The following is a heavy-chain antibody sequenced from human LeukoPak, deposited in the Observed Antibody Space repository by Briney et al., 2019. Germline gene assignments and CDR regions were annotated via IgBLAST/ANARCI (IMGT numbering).Heavy chain of an antibody. J-gene: IGHJ4*02. CDR3: ARVPRGDSNAYKGVY. V-gene: IGHV4-38-2*01. CDR2: IYHSGST. CDR1: GYSISSGFY. D-gene: IGHD3-22*01. Sequence: SETLSLTCAVSGYSISSGFYWGWIRPPPGGGLEWIGTIYHSGSTFYNPSLKSRVTISVDTSQNQFSLKLSSVTAADTAVYYCARVPRGDSNAYKGVYWGQGTLVTVSS.